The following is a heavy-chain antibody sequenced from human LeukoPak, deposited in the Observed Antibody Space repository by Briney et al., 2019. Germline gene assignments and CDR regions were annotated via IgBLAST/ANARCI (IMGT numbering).Heavy chain of an antibody. D-gene: IGHD6-19*01. Sequence: SETLSLTCAVYGGSFSGYYWSWIRQPPGKGLEWIGEINHSGSTNYNPSLKSRVIVSVDTSKNQFSLKLSSVAAADTAVYYCARTLDEGGWNFFDYWGQGTLVTVSS. V-gene: IGHV4-34*01. CDR1: GGSFSGYY. J-gene: IGHJ4*02. CDR2: INHSGST. CDR3: ARTLDEGGWNFFDY.